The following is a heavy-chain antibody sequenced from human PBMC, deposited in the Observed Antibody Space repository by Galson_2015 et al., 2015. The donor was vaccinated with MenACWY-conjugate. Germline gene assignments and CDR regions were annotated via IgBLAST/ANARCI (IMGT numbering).Heavy chain of an antibody. Sequence: SVKVSCKASGYTFTGYYMHWVRQAPGQGLEWMGWINPNSGGTNYAQKFQGWVTMTRDTSISTVYMELSSLRSEDTAMYYCARDKGSGEYFDYWGQGTLVTVSS. CDR2: INPNSGGT. D-gene: IGHD6-25*01. CDR1: GYTFTGYY. V-gene: IGHV1-2*04. J-gene: IGHJ4*02. CDR3: ARDKGSGEYFDY.